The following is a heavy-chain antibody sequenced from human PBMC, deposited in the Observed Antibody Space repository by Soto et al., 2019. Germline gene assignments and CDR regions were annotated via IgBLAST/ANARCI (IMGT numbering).Heavy chain of an antibody. CDR3: ARDLGYCSGGSCYEVYYYGMDV. V-gene: IGHV1-69*06. CDR1: GRTFSSYA. Sequence: ASVKLSCKPSGRTFSSYAISWVRQAPEQGLEWMGGIIPIFGTANYAQKFQGRVTITADKSTSTAYMELSSLRSEDTAVYYCARDLGYCSGGSCYEVYYYGMDVWGQGTTVTVSS. J-gene: IGHJ6*02. CDR2: IIPIFGTA. D-gene: IGHD2-15*01.